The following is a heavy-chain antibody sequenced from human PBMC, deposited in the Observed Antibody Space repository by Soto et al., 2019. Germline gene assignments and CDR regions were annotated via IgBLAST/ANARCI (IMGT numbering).Heavy chain of an antibody. CDR1: GGTFSSYA. Sequence: QVQLVQSGAEVKKPGSSEKVSCKASGGTFSSYAISWVLQAPGQGLEWMGGIIPIFGTANYAQKFQGRVTITADESTSTAYMELSSLRSEDTTVYYCALNVPATASFDPWGQGTLVTXSS. V-gene: IGHV1-69*12. J-gene: IGHJ5*02. D-gene: IGHD2-2*01. CDR2: IIPIFGTA. CDR3: ALNVPATASFDP.